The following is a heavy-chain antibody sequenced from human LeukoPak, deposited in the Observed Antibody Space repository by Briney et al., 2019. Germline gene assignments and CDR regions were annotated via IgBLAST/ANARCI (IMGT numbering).Heavy chain of an antibody. CDR3: ARGDSGHFDY. D-gene: IGHD6-19*01. CDR2: ISSSGSYI. V-gene: IGHV3-21*01. Sequence: GGSLRLSCAASGFTFSGYSMNWVRQTPGKGLEWVLYISSSGSYIHYADSVKGRFSISRDITKNSLYLQIYSLRTEDTAVYYCARGDSGHFDYWGQGTLVTVSS. CDR1: GFTFSGYS. J-gene: IGHJ4*02.